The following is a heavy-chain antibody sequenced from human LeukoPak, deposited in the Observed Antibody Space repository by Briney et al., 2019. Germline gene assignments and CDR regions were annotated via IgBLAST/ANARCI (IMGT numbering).Heavy chain of an antibody. CDR1: GGTFSSYA. CDR3: ARAISSGWSGDLRY. V-gene: IGHV1-69*01. D-gene: IGHD6-19*01. CDR2: IIPIFGTA. Sequence: GSSGNLSYKASGGTFSSYAISWVRQAPGQGLEWMGGIIPIFGTANYAQKFQGRVTITADESTSTAYMELSRLRSEDTAVYYSARAISSGWSGDLRYWGQGTLVTVSS. J-gene: IGHJ4*02.